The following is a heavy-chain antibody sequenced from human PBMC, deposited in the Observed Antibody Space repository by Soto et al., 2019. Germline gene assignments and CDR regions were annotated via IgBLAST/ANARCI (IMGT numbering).Heavy chain of an antibody. Sequence: QVQLVQSGAEVKKPGASVKVSCKASGYTFSDYRMHWVRQAPGQGLEWMGIINPSGGTTTYAQKFQGRVTMTRDTSTSTFYMDLSSLTPEDTAVYYCARDGPHRWIDYWGQRTLVTVSS. CDR3: ARDGPHRWIDY. V-gene: IGHV1-46*01. J-gene: IGHJ4*02. CDR1: GYTFSDYR. CDR2: INPSGGTT.